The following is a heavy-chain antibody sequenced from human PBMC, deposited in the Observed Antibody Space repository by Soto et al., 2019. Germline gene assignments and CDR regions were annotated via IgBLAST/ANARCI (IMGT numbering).Heavy chain of an antibody. CDR3: ARATYYYDRRGDPAISGYYYYGMDV. CDR1: GFTVSSNY. V-gene: IGHV3-53*04. J-gene: IGHJ6*02. D-gene: IGHD3-10*02. Sequence: EVQLVESGGGLVQPGGSLRLSCAASGFTVSSNYMSWVRQAPGKGLEWVSVIYSGGSTYYADSVKGRFSISRHHSKTTMYLQMSSLRAEDTAVYCCARATYYYDRRGDPAISGYYYYGMDVWGQGTTVTVSS. CDR2: IYSGGST.